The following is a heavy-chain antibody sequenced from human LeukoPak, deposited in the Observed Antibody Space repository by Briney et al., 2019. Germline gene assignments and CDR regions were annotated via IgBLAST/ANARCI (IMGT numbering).Heavy chain of an antibody. J-gene: IGHJ4*02. D-gene: IGHD7-27*01. CDR1: GFTFSCYS. CDR2: IKEGGSEK. Sequence: GALRLSCATSGFTFSCYSMTVVRQAPGKGLERVANIKEGGSEKYYVDSVKSRFTISRDNAEKSLYLQMNSLRAEDTAVYYCAKNWGYFDYWGQGILVTVSS. CDR3: AKNWGYFDY. V-gene: IGHV3-7*05.